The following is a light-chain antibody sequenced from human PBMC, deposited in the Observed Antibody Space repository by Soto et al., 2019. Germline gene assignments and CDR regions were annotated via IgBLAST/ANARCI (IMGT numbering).Light chain of an antibody. Sequence: QSALTQPPSASGSPGQSVTISCTGTSSDVGAYDYVSWYQQHPGKAPKLMIYEINKRPSGVPDRFSGSKSGNTASLTVSGLQAEDEADYYCSSFAGSNNFPYVFGTGTNVTAL. CDR2: EIN. J-gene: IGLJ1*01. CDR1: SSDVGAYDY. V-gene: IGLV2-8*01. CDR3: SSFAGSNNFPYV.